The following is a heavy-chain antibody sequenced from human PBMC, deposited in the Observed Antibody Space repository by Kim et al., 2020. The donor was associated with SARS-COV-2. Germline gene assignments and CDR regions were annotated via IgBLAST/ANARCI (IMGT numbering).Heavy chain of an antibody. CDR1: GFTFSSYA. CDR2: ISGSGGST. V-gene: IGHV3-23*01. CDR3: AKDWLLGDHGPYYFDY. Sequence: GGSLRLSCAASGFTFSSYAMSWVRQAPGKGLEWVSAISGSGGSTYYADSVKGRFTISRDNSKNTLYLQMNSLRAEDTAVYYCAKDWLLGDHGPYYFDYWGQGTLVTVSS. J-gene: IGHJ4*02. D-gene: IGHD4-17*01.